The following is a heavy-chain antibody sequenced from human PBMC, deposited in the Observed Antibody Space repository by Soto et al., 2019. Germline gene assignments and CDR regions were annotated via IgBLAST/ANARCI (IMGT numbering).Heavy chain of an antibody. D-gene: IGHD1-26*01. CDR2: IIPIFGTA. CDR3: ATRALVGATEYYFDY. V-gene: IGHV1-69*13. Sequence: GASVKVSCKASGGTFSSYAIIWVRQAPGQGLEWIGGIIPIFGTANYAQKFQGRVTITADESTSTAYMELSSLRSEDTAVYYCATRALVGATEYYFDYWGQGTLVTVSS. J-gene: IGHJ4*02. CDR1: GGTFSSYA.